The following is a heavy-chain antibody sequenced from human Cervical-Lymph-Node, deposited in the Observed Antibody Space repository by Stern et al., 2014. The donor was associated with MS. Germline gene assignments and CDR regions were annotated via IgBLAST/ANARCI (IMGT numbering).Heavy chain of an antibody. Sequence: QVQLVQSGSELRKPGASVNISCKASGYTFSRYAVNWLRQVPGQGLEWMGWINTNTGNQTYARGLTGRFVFSLDTSVPTAYLQISSLKADDTAIYYCARETDTSGYYFDHWGQGVLVTVSS. J-gene: IGHJ4*02. V-gene: IGHV7-4-1*02. CDR2: INTNTGNQ. D-gene: IGHD3-22*01. CDR3: ARETDTSGYYFDH. CDR1: GYTFSRYA.